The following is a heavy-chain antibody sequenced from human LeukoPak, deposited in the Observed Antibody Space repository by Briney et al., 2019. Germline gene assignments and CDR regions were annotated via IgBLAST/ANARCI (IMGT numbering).Heavy chain of an antibody. Sequence: GGSLRLSCAASGFTFSAYAISWGRQAPGKGLERVDVISFDGNDKYYADSVKGRFTISTDKAKNALYLQMNSLRAEDTAVYYCANDPVGCSYGYPLYFDYWGQGTMVSVSS. CDR3: ANDPVGCSYGYPLYFDY. CDR1: GFTFSAYA. J-gene: IGHJ4*02. V-gene: IGHV3-30-3*02. D-gene: IGHD5-18*01. CDR2: ISFDGNDK.